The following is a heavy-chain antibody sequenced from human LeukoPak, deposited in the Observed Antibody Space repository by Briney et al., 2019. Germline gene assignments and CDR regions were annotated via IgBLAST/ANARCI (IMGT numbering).Heavy chain of an antibody. Sequence: GASVKVSCKASGYTFTSYYMHWVRQAPGQGLEWMGIINPSGGSTSYAQKFQGRVTMTRDTSTSTVYMELSSLRSEDTAVYYCARAVPASDYYDSSGYFGYWGQETLVTVSS. CDR2: INPSGGST. V-gene: IGHV1-46*01. CDR3: ARAVPASDYYDSSGYFGY. CDR1: GYTFTSYY. J-gene: IGHJ4*02. D-gene: IGHD3-22*01.